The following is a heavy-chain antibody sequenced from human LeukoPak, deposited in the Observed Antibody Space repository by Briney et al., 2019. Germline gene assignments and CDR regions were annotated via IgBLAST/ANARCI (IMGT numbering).Heavy chain of an antibody. CDR1: GFTFSSYN. CDR2: ISSSRSTT. V-gene: IGHV3-48*04. J-gene: IGHJ4*02. CDR3: ARGAATAILDY. D-gene: IGHD2-21*02. Sequence: PGGSLRLSCAASGFTFSSYNMNWVRQAPGKGLEWVSDISSSRSTTYYADSVKGRFTISRDNAKKSLYLQMNSLRAEDTAVYYCARGAATAILDYWGQGTLVTVSS.